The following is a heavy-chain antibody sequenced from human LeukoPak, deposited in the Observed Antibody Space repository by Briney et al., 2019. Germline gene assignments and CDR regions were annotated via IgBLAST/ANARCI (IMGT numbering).Heavy chain of an antibody. CDR3: AREARRVKYSSSWYGPERYYFDY. V-gene: IGHV4-34*01. Sequence: PSETLSLTCAVYGGSFSGYYWSWSRQPTGKGLKWIGEINHSGSTNYNPSLKSRVTISVDTSKNQFSLKMSSVTAADTAVYYCAREARRVKYSSSWYGPERYYFDYWGQGTLVTVSS. CDR2: INHSGST. D-gene: IGHD6-13*01. J-gene: IGHJ4*02. CDR1: GGSFSGYY.